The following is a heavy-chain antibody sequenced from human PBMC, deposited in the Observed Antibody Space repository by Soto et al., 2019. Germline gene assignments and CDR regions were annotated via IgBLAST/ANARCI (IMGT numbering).Heavy chain of an antibody. Sequence: QVQLQQWGAGLLKPSETLSLTCAVYGGSFSGYYWSWIRQPPGKGLEWIGEINHSGSTNYNPSLKSRVTISVDPAKNQFSLELSSVTAADTAVYYCASGHGDYVRGGDYWGQGTLVTVSS. CDR2: INHSGST. J-gene: IGHJ4*02. D-gene: IGHD4-17*01. V-gene: IGHV4-34*01. CDR1: GGSFSGYY. CDR3: ASGHGDYVRGGDY.